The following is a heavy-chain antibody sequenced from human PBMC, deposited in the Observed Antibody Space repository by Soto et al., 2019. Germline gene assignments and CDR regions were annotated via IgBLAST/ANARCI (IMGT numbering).Heavy chain of an antibody. Sequence: QVQLQESGPGLVKPSQTLSLTCTVSGGSISSGGYYWSWIRQHPGKGLEWIGYIYYSGSTYYNPSLKSRVTISVDTSKNQFSLKLSSVTAADTAVYYCAREVNKQRAAAYYFDYWGQGTLVTVSS. CDR3: AREVNKQRAAAYYFDY. CDR1: GGSISSGGYY. J-gene: IGHJ4*02. CDR2: IYYSGST. V-gene: IGHV4-31*03. D-gene: IGHD6-25*01.